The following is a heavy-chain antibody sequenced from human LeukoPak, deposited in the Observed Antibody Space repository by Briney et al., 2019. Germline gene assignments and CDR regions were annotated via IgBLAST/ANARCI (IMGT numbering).Heavy chain of an antibody. CDR1: GGSISSYY. CDR2: IYYSGST. J-gene: IGHJ4*02. D-gene: IGHD3-10*01. CDR3: ARQSYGSGSYYFDY. Sequence: SETLSLTCTVSGGSISSYYWSRIRQPPGKGLEWIGYIYYSGSTNYNPSLKSRVTISVDTSKNQFSLKLSSVTAADTAVYYCARQSYGSGSYYFDYWGQGTLVTVSS. V-gene: IGHV4-59*01.